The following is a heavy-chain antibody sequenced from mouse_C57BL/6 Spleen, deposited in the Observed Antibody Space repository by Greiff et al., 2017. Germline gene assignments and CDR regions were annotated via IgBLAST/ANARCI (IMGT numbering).Heavy chain of an antibody. Sequence: EVQLQQSGPELVKPGASVKISCKASGYTFTDYYMNWVKQSHGKSLEWIGDINPNNGGTSYNQKFKGKATLTVDKSSSTAYMELRSLTSEDSAVYYCARHGSTLGYFDVWGTGTTVTVSS. CDR2: INPNNGGT. J-gene: IGHJ1*03. D-gene: IGHD1-1*01. CDR3: ARHGSTLGYFDV. V-gene: IGHV1-26*01. CDR1: GYTFTDYY.